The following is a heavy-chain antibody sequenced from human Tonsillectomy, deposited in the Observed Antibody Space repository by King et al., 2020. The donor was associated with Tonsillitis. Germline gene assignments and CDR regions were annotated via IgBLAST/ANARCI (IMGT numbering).Heavy chain of an antibody. CDR3: ARGDRYSGYDSLDY. J-gene: IGHJ4*02. D-gene: IGHD5-12*01. CDR2: THPNGVGT. Sequence: QLVQSGAEVKKPGASVKVSCKASGYTFTGIYMHWVRQAPGHGLEWMGWTHPNGVGTKYAQKFQGRVTMTRDTSISTAHMELSRLRSDDTAVYYCARGDRYSGYDSLDYWGQGTLVTVSS. V-gene: IGHV1-2*02. CDR1: GYTFTGIY.